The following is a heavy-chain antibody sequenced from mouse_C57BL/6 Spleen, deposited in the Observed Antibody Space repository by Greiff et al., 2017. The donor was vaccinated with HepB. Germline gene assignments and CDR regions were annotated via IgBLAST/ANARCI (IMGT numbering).Heavy chain of an antibody. Sequence: EVQGVESGGGLVKPGGSLKLSCAASGFTFSSYAMSWVRQTPEKRLEWVATISDGGSYTYYPDNVKGRFTISRDNAKNNLYLQRSHLKSEDTAMYYCASLYGNVFDYWGQGTTLTVSS. CDR1: GFTFSSYA. CDR3: ASLYGNVFDY. D-gene: IGHD2-1*01. J-gene: IGHJ2*01. V-gene: IGHV5-4*01. CDR2: ISDGGSYT.